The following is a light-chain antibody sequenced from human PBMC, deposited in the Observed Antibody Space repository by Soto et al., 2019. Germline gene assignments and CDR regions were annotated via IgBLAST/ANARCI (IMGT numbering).Light chain of an antibody. CDR1: QIVSSH. CDR3: QQRSNWPLT. Sequence: EILLTQSPGTLSLSPGERSTLSCRAIQIVSSHLAWYQQRPGQAPSLLISDASNRATGIPDRFSGSGSGTDFTLTINSLEPEDFAVYYCQQRSNWPLTFGGGTKVDIK. CDR2: DAS. J-gene: IGKJ4*01. V-gene: IGKV3-11*01.